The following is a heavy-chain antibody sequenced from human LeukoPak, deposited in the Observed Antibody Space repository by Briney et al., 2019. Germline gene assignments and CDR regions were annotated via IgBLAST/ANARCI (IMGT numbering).Heavy chain of an antibody. CDR2: ISYDGSNK. V-gene: IGHV3-30-3*01. J-gene: IGHJ3*02. Sequence: GGSLRLSCAAYGFTFSSYAMHWVRQAPGKGLEWVAVISYDGSNKYYADSVKGRFTISRDNSKNTLYLQMNSLRAEDTAVYYCARVGVVPAANDAFDIWGQGTMVTVSS. CDR3: ARVGVVPAANDAFDI. CDR1: GFTFSSYA. D-gene: IGHD2-2*01.